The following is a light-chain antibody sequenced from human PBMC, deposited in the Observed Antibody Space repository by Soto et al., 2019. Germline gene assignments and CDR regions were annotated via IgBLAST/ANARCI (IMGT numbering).Light chain of an antibody. Sequence: QSVLTQPRSVSGSPGQSVTISCTGTSSNIGDYNYVSWYQQHPGKAPKLMIYGVSKRPSGVPDRFSGSKSDNTASLTISGLQAEDEADYYCCSYAGSYTWVFGGGTKLTVL. CDR1: SSNIGDYNY. J-gene: IGLJ3*02. CDR2: GVS. V-gene: IGLV2-11*01. CDR3: CSYAGSYTWV.